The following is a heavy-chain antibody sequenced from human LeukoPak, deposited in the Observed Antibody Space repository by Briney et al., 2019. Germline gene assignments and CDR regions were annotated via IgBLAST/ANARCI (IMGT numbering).Heavy chain of an antibody. D-gene: IGHD3-10*01. CDR1: GFTFSSYA. CDR3: ARGGLAVVTDY. CDR2: ISGSGAKT. Sequence: PGGSLRLSCAASGFTFSSYAMSWVRQAPGKGLEWVSAISGSGAKTSYSDSVKGRFTISRDNSKNTLYLQMNSQRVEDTAVYFCARGGLAVVTDYGGQGTLVTVSS. J-gene: IGHJ4*02. V-gene: IGHV3-23*01.